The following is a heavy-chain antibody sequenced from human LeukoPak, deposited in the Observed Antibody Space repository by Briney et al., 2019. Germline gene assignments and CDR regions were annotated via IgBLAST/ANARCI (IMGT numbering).Heavy chain of an antibody. CDR1: GYTFSGYY. V-gene: IGHV1-2*02. CDR2: INPNSGGT. J-gene: IGHJ4*02. Sequence: ASVKVSCKASGYTFSGYYMHWVRQAPGRGLEWMGWINPNSGGTYYAQKFQGRVTMTRDTSISTAYMELSRLRSDDTAVYYCTKNYYDSGDYYYFDYWGQGTLVTVSS. D-gene: IGHD3-22*01. CDR3: TKNYYDSGDYYYFDY.